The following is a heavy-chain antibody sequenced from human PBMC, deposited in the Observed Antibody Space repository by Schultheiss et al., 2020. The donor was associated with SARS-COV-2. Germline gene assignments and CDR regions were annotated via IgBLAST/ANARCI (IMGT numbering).Heavy chain of an antibody. CDR3: AKVPLVAAAGTEDHDY. CDR2: INHSGST. Sequence: SQTLSLTCTVSGGSISSYYWGWIRQPPGKGLEWIGEINHSGSTNYNPSLKSRVTISVDTSKNQFSLKLSSVTAADTAVYYCAKVPLVAAAGTEDHDYWGQGTLVTVSS. J-gene: IGHJ4*02. D-gene: IGHD6-13*01. CDR1: GGSISSYY. V-gene: IGHV4-34*01.